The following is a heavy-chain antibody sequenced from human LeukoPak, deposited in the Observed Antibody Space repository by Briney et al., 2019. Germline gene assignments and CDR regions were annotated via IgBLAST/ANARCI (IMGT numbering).Heavy chain of an antibody. CDR1: GGSISSYY. D-gene: IGHD3-3*01. Sequence: PSETLSLTCTVSGGSISSYYWSWIRQPPGKGLEWIGYIYTSGSTNYNPSLKSRVTISVDTPKNQFSLKLSSVTAAGTAVYYCAKGPYYDFWSGYYYGYYREVWGEGTTVTVSS. CDR3: AKGPYYDFWSGYYYGYYREV. J-gene: IGHJ6*03. V-gene: IGHV4-4*09. CDR2: IYTSGST.